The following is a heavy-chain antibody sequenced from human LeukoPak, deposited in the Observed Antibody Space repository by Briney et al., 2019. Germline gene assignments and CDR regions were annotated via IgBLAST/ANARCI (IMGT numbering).Heavy chain of an antibody. V-gene: IGHV3-9*03. CDR3: AKDNSHRVTTGLDY. D-gene: IGHD4-17*01. Sequence: GGSLRLSCAASGFTFDDYAMHWVRQAPGKGLEWVSGISWNSGSIGYADSVKGRFTISRDNAKSSLYLQMNSLRAEDMALYYCAKDNSHRVTTGLDYWGQGTLVTVSP. CDR2: ISWNSGSI. CDR1: GFTFDDYA. J-gene: IGHJ4*02.